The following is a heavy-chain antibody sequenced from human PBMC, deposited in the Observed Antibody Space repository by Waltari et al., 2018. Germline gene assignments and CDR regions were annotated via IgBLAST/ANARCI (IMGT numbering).Heavy chain of an antibody. J-gene: IGHJ5*02. D-gene: IGHD6-19*01. CDR3: ATQHGWYVSNNWFDP. Sequence: QLQLQESGPGLVKPSETLSLTCNVSGGSIYNRNYYWGWISQPPGKGLEWIGSINYSGGTFHNPTLKSRATISVDTSKNQFSLKLSSVTAADTAVYYCATQHGWYVSNNWFDPWGQGTLVTV. V-gene: IGHV4-39*01. CDR2: INYSGGT. CDR1: GGSIYNRNYY.